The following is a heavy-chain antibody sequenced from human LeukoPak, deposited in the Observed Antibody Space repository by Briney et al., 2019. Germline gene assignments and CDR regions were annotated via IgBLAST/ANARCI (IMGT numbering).Heavy chain of an antibody. V-gene: IGHV4-59*04. CDR3: AKSTVEDYFDY. CDR2: IYHSGDT. Sequence: SETLSLTCTVSGGSISSYYWSWIRQPPGKGLEWIGSIYHSGDTYFNPSLKTRVTISVDTSKKQFSLSLTSVTAADTAVYYCAKSTVEDYFDYWGQGTLVTVSS. D-gene: IGHD4-11*01. CDR1: GGSISSYY. J-gene: IGHJ4*02.